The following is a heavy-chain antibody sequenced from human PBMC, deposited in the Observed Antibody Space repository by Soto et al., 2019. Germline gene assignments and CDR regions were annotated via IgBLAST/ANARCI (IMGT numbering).Heavy chain of an antibody. J-gene: IGHJ4*02. V-gene: IGHV4-34*01. CDR2: INHSGST. CDR1: GGSFSGYY. D-gene: IGHD2-21*02. Sequence: QVQLQQWGAGLLKPSETLSLTCAVYGGSFSGYYWSWIRQPPGKGLEWIGEINHSGSTNYNPSLKSRVTISVDTPKNQFSLKLSFVTAADTDVYYCARGRLSGNTLAYCGGDCADFDYWGQGTLVTVSS. CDR3: ARGRLSGNTLAYCGGDCADFDY.